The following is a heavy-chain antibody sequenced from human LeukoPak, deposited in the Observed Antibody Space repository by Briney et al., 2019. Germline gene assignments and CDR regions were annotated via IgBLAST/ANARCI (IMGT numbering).Heavy chain of an antibody. J-gene: IGHJ4*02. CDR3: AKVQDWELTY. V-gene: IGHV3-23*01. D-gene: IGHD1-26*01. CDR2: ISGSGGST. Sequence: PGGSLRLSCAASGFTFSSYAMSWVRQAPGKGLEWVSAISGSGGSTYYADSVKGRFTISRDNSKNTLYLQMNGLRAEGTAVYYCAKVQDWELTYWGQGTLVTVSS. CDR1: GFTFSSYA.